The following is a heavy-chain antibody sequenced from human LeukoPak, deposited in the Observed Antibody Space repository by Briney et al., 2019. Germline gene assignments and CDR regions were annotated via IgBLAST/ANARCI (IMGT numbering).Heavy chain of an antibody. CDR1: GFTVSSYG. D-gene: IGHD7-27*01. CDR3: AKELGISYYYYGMDV. J-gene: IGHJ6*02. V-gene: IGHV3-30*18. Sequence: PGGSLRLSYAASGFTVSSYGMHWVRQAPGKGLEWVAVISYDGSNKYYADSVKGRFTISRDNSKNTVSLQMNSLRAEDTAVYYCAKELGISYYYYGMDVWGQGTTVTVSS. CDR2: ISYDGSNK.